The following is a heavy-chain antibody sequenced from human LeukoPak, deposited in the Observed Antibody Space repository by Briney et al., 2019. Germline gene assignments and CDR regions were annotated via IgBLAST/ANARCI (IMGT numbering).Heavy chain of an antibody. CDR2: MNPNSGNT. Sequence: GASVKVSCKASGYTFTSYDINRVRQATGQGLEWMGWMNPNSGNTGYAQKFQGRVTMTRNTSISTAYMELSSLRSEDTAVYYCARGRRIVVVVAATLYWFDPWGQGTLVTVSS. CDR1: GYTFTSYD. CDR3: ARGRRIVVVVAATLYWFDP. D-gene: IGHD2-15*01. J-gene: IGHJ5*02. V-gene: IGHV1-8*01.